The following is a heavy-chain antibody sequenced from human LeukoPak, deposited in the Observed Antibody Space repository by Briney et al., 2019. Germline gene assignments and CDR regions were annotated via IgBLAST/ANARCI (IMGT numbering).Heavy chain of an antibody. CDR3: ARGPRSIGYFYCLNY. D-gene: IGHD3-22*01. J-gene: IGHJ4*02. CDR2: IYYSGST. Sequence: SETLSLTCTVSGGSIRSFHRSWIRQPPGKGLEWIGYIYYSGSTNYNPSLKSRVTISVDTSKNQFSLKLSSVTAADTAVYYCARGPRSIGYFYCLNYWGQGTLVTVSS. V-gene: IGHV4-59*12. CDR1: GGSIRSFH.